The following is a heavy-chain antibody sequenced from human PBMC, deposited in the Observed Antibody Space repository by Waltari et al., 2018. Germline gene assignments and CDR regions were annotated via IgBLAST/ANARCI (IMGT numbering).Heavy chain of an antibody. V-gene: IGHV3-23*03. D-gene: IGHD2-2*01. CDR2: TYSGGSTT. CDR1: EFIFSSYA. Sequence: EVQLLESGGGLVQPGGSLRLSCAASEFIFSSYAMNWVRQAPGEGLEWVSVTYSGGSTTYYADSVKGRFTISRDNSKNTLYLQMNSLRAEDTAVYYCAKDGVVVTGRDFYSYMDVWGRGTTVTVSS. J-gene: IGHJ6*03. CDR3: AKDGVVVTGRDFYSYMDV.